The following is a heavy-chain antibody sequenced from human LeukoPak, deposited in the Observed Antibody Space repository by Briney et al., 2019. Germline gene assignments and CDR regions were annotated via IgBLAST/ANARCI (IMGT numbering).Heavy chain of an antibody. J-gene: IGHJ4*02. CDR2: ISGSGGST. Sequence: GGSLRLSCEASGLTFSSYAMSWVRQAPGKGLEWVSAISGSGGSTYYADSVKGRFTISRDNSKNTLYLQMNSLRAEDTAVYYCAKVWSVGATIYYFDYWGQGTLVTVSS. D-gene: IGHD1-26*01. CDR1: GLTFSSYA. V-gene: IGHV3-23*01. CDR3: AKVWSVGATIYYFDY.